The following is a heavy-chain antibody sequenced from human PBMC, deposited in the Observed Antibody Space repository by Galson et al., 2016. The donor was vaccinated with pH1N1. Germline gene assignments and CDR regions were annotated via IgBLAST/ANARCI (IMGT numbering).Heavy chain of an antibody. CDR1: GFTFSSYG. CDR2: ISYDGSNK. Sequence: SLRLSCAASGFTFSSYGMHWVRQAPGKGLEWVAVISYDGSNKYYADSVKGRFTISRENSKNTLYLQMNSLRAEDTAVYYCAKGVDYYDSSGSSFDYWGQGTLVTVSS. CDR3: AKGVDYYDSSGSSFDY. D-gene: IGHD3-22*01. V-gene: IGHV3-30*18. J-gene: IGHJ4*02.